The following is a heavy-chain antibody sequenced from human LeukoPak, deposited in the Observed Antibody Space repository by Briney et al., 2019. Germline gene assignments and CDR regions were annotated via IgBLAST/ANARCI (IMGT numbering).Heavy chain of an antibody. J-gene: IGHJ5*02. Sequence: PSETLSLICTVSGDSINDYYWGWIRQPPGKGLEWIGYIYFTGSTRYNPSLESRVTISVDTSKNQFSLKLSSVTAADTAVYYCARGYWFDPWGQGTLVTVSS. CDR3: ARGYWFDP. CDR1: GDSINDYY. V-gene: IGHV4-59*08. CDR2: IYFTGST. D-gene: IGHD3-22*01.